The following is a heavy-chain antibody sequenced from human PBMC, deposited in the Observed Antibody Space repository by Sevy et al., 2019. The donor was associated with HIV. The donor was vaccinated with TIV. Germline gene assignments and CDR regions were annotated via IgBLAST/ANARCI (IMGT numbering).Heavy chain of an antibody. Sequence: GGSVRLSCAASGFTFNNYVMNWVRQAPGKGLEWVSVISHGGGTTYYADSVKGRFTISRDDSKDTVYLEMNSLRAEDTAVYYCARRYLPSAPPALDYWGQGTLVTVSS. CDR2: ISHGGGTT. D-gene: IGHD2-2*01. CDR1: GFTFNNYV. CDR3: ARRYLPSAPPALDY. V-gene: IGHV3-23*01. J-gene: IGHJ4*02.